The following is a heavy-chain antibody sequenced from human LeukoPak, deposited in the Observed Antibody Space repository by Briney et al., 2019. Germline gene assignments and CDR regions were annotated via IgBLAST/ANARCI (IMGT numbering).Heavy chain of an antibody. J-gene: IGHJ4*02. D-gene: IGHD2-15*01. V-gene: IGHV3-21*01. CDR3: ARVKGGFDY. CDR2: ISSSSSYI. CDR1: GFTFSSYS. Sequence: PGGSLRLPCAASGFTFSSYSMNWVRQAPGKGLEWVSSISSSSSYIYYADSVKGRLTISRDNAKNSLYLQMNSLRAEDTAVYYCARVKGGFDYWGQGTLVTVSS.